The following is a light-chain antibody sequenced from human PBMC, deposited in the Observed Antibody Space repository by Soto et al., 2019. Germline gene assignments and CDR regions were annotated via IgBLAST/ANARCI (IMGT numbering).Light chain of an antibody. V-gene: IGKV1-39*01. Sequence: DIQMTQSPSSLSASVGDRVTITCRASQSISSYLNWYQQKSGQAPKLLIYAASSLRSGVPSRFSGTGSGTDFTLTITSLQPEDFASYHCQQSYSSPPTFGQGTKLEIK. CDR2: AAS. J-gene: IGKJ2*01. CDR3: QQSYSSPPT. CDR1: QSISSY.